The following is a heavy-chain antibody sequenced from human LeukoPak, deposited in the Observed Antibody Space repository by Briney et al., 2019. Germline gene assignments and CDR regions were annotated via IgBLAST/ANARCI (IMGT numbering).Heavy chain of an antibody. D-gene: IGHD6-6*01. CDR1: GYRFTSYW. CDR3: ARSDGSSSGVDYYYYMDV. V-gene: IGHV5-51*01. CDR2: IYPGDSDT. J-gene: IGHJ6*03. Sequence: GESLKISFQGSGYRFTSYWLGWVRPMPGKGLEWMGIIYPGDSDTRYSPSFQGQVTISADKSISTAYLQWSSLKASDTAMYYCARSDGSSSGVDYYYYMDVWGKGTTVTVSS.